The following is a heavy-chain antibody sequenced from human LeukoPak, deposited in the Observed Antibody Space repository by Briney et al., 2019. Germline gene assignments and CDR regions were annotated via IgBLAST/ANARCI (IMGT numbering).Heavy chain of an antibody. D-gene: IGHD6-19*01. J-gene: IGHJ3*02. CDR1: GGTFGSYA. CDR3: AREGAVAGNAFDI. Sequence: GSSVKVSCKASGGTFGSYAISWVRQAPGQGLEWMGGIIPIFGTANYAQKFQGRVTITADKSTSTAYMELSSLRSEDTAVYYCAREGAVAGNAFDIWGQGTMVTVSS. CDR2: IIPIFGTA. V-gene: IGHV1-69*06.